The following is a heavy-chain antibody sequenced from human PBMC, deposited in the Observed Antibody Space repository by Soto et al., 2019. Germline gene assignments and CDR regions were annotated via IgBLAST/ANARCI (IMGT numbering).Heavy chain of an antibody. Sequence: QVQLVQSGAAVKKPGASVKVSCKASGYTFTSYDINWVRQATGQGLEWMGWMNPNSGNTCYAQKFQGRVTMTRNTSISTAYMELSSLRSEDTAVYYCARVPRLVAGEDYADYWGQGTLVTVSS. J-gene: IGHJ4*02. V-gene: IGHV1-8*01. CDR1: GYTFTSYD. D-gene: IGHD6-19*01. CDR3: ARVPRLVAGEDYADY. CDR2: MNPNSGNT.